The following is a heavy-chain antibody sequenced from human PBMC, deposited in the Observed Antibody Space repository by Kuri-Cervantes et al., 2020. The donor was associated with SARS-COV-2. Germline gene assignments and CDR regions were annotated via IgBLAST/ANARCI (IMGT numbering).Heavy chain of an antibody. CDR2: ISGSGGST. Sequence: GGSLRLSCAASGFTFSSYAMSWVRQAPGKGLEWVSAISGSGGSTYYADSVKGRFTISRDNSNNTLYLQMNSLRAGDTAVYYCARSRSGGGGKQWLLADDAFDIWGQGTMVTVSS. J-gene: IGHJ3*02. CDR1: GFTFSSYA. V-gene: IGHV3-23*01. CDR3: ARSRSGGGGKQWLLADDAFDI. D-gene: IGHD6-19*01.